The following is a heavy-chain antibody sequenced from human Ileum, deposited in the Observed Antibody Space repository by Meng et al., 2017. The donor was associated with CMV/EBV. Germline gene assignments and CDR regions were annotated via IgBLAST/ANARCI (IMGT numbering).Heavy chain of an antibody. Sequence: QVQPPQSGPGLVTPSGILSSTCTVSGGSISSYYWSWIRQPAGKGLEWIGRIYTSGSTNYTPSLKSRVTMSVDTSKNQFSLKLSSVTYADTAVYYCARERPRGTAMASIDYWGQGTLVTVSS. CDR3: ARERPRGTAMASIDY. CDR1: GGSISSYY. D-gene: IGHD5-18*01. V-gene: IGHV4-4*07. CDR2: IYTSGST. J-gene: IGHJ4*02.